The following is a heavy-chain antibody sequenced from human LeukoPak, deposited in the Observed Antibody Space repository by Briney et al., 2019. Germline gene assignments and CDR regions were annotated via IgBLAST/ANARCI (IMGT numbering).Heavy chain of an antibody. V-gene: IGHV3-13*01. CDR3: ARILGGGGGMDV. J-gene: IGHJ6*02. CDR2: IGTAGDT. D-gene: IGHD2-15*01. CDR1: GFTFSRYD. Sequence: GGSLRLSCAASGFTFSRYDMHWVRQATGKGLEWVSVIGTAGDTHYSGSVKGRFTISRENAKNSLYLQMNSLRAGDTAVYFCARILGGGGGMDVWGQGTTVTVSS.